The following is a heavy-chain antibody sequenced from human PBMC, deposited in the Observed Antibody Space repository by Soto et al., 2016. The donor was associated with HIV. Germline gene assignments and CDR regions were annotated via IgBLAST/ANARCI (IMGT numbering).Heavy chain of an antibody. CDR3: ARDNGRSLIQN. Sequence: EVQLVETGGGLVQPGGSLRLSCAPSGFSISYNYMSWVRQAPGKGLEWVSSVYVNGRTYYADSVKGRFTVSRDMSKNLIYLQMNSLRTEDTAVYFCARDNGRSLIQNWGRGTLGHRLL. J-gene: IGHJ1*01. CDR1: GFSISYNY. D-gene: IGHD1-26*01. CDR2: VYVNGRT. V-gene: IGHV3-53*02.